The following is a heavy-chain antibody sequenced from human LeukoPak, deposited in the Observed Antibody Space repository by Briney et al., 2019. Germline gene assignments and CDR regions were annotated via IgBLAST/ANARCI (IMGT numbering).Heavy chain of an antibody. D-gene: IGHD6-6*01. CDR2: ISWNSGSI. CDR3: AKAARPDYYYGMDV. V-gene: IGHV3-9*01. J-gene: IGHJ6*02. CDR1: GFTFDDYA. Sequence: GRSPRLSCAASGFTFDDYAMHWVRQAPGKGLEWGSGISWNSGSIGYADSVKGRFTISRDNAKNSLYLQMNSLRAEDTALYYCAKAARPDYYYGMDVWGQGTTVTVSS.